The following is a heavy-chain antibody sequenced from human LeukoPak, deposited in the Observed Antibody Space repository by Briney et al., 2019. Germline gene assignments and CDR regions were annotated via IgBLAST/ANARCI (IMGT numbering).Heavy chain of an antibody. CDR3: AKDQGSGHGAYTWGTFDF. CDR2: FYTGGST. D-gene: IGHD4/OR15-4a*01. CDR1: GFSVRTNY. J-gene: IGHJ4*01. Sequence: AGGSLRLSCAASGFSVRTNYMSWVRQAPGKGLEWVSVFYTGGSTYYADSVKGRFTISRDNFKSTLYLQMNSLRVEDTAGYYCAKDQGSGHGAYTWGTFDFWGLETLVTVSS. V-gene: IGHV3-53*01.